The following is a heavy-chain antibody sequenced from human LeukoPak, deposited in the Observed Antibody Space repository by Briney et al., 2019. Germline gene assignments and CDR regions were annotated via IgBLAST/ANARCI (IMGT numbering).Heavy chain of an antibody. J-gene: IGHJ4*02. CDR3: ARYRSGDVDY. D-gene: IGHD6-19*01. CDR1: GYTFTLYG. Sequence: ASVKVSCKASGYTFTLYGISWVRQAPGQGLERMGWITTSNGNTNYAQNLQGRVSMTTDTSTNTAYMELRSLRSDDTAVYYCARYRSGDVDYWGQGTLVTVSS. V-gene: IGHV1-18*04. CDR2: ITTSNGNT.